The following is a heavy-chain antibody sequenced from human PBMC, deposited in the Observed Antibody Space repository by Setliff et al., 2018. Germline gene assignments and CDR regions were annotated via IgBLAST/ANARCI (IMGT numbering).Heavy chain of an antibody. CDR2: IYHVGPS. J-gene: IGHJ4*02. CDR1: GDSISNDYW. D-gene: IGHD1-26*01. V-gene: IGHV4-4*02. Sequence: SETLSLTCAVSGDSISNDYWWSWVRQPSGKGLEWIGEIYHVGPSIHYNPSLKSRVTISVDKSKNHFSLKLTSVTAADTAVYYCAKGGGRYHTDSWGLGTLVTVSS. CDR3: AKGGGRYHTDS.